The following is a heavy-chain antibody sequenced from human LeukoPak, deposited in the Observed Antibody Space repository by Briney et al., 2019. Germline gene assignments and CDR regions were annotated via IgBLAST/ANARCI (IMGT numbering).Heavy chain of an antibody. D-gene: IGHD2-2*01. CDR3: ARDWNQLPHPDAFDI. V-gene: IGHV4-39*07. Sequence: PSETLSLTCTVSGGSISSSSYYWGWIRQPPGKGLEWIGSIYYSGSTYYNPSLKSRVTISVDTSKNQFSLKLSSVTAADTAVYYCARDWNQLPHPDAFDIWGQGTMVTVSS. CDR2: IYYSGST. CDR1: GGSISSSSYY. J-gene: IGHJ3*02.